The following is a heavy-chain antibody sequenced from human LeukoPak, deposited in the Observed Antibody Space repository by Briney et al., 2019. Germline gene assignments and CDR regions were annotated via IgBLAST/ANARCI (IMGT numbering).Heavy chain of an antibody. CDR3: AGYDSSGYYSP. CDR1: GGSISTYY. J-gene: IGHJ5*02. V-gene: IGHV4-59*08. Sequence: SETLSLTCTVSGGSISTYYWSWIRQPPGKGLEWIGYVYYSGTTNYKYKSSLKSRVTISVDTSKNQFSLKLSSVTAADTAVYYCAGYDSSGYYSPWGQGTLVTVSS. CDR2: VYYSGTT. D-gene: IGHD3-22*01.